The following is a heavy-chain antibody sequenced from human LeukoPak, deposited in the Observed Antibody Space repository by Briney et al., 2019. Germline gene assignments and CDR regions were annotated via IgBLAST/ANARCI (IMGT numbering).Heavy chain of an antibody. Sequence: GGSLRLSCAASGVTFSNYDMSWVRQAPGKGLGWVASISGSGGTTFYTDSVKGRFTVSRDNSKNTLYLQMNSLRAEDTAVYYCAKGGVGATPFVYWGQGTLVTVSS. D-gene: IGHD1-26*01. V-gene: IGHV3-23*01. J-gene: IGHJ4*02. CDR1: GVTFSNYD. CDR3: AKGGVGATPFVY. CDR2: ISGSGGTT.